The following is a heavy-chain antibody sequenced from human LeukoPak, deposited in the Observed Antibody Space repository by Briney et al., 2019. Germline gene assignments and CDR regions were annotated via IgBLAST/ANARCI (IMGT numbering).Heavy chain of an antibody. CDR3: ARPSTKYSSSSGYFQH. J-gene: IGHJ1*01. CDR2: IYYSGST. V-gene: IGHV4-39*01. CDR1: GSSISSSSYN. D-gene: IGHD6-6*01. Sequence: SSETLSLTCTVSGSSISSSSYNWGWIRQPPGKGLEWIGSIYYSGSTYYNPSLKSRVTISVDTSKNQFSLRLSSVTAADTAVYYCARPSTKYSSSSGYFQHWGQGTLVTVSS.